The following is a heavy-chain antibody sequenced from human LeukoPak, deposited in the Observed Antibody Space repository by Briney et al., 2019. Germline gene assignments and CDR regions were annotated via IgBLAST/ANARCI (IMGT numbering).Heavy chain of an antibody. CDR2: INPNSGGT. V-gene: IGHV1-2*02. Sequence: ASVKVSCKASGYTFTSYYMHWVRQAPGQGLEWMGWINPNSGGTNYAQKFQGRVTMTRDTSNSTAYMELSRLRSDDTAVYYCARRFRNYDRNVYYMDVWGKGTTVTVSS. J-gene: IGHJ6*03. CDR1: GYTFTSYY. D-gene: IGHD3-3*01. CDR3: ARRFRNYDRNVYYMDV.